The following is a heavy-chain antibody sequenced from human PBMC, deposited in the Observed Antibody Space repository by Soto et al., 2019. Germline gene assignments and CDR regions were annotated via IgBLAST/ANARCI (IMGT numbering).Heavy chain of an antibody. CDR1: GGSISSSSYY. V-gene: IGHV4-39*01. D-gene: IGHD1-7*01. J-gene: IGHJ4*02. CDR3: ARRGEELELPDY. CDR2: IYYSGST. Sequence: QLQLQESGPGLVKPSETLSLTCTVSGGSISSSSYYWGWIRQPPGKGLEWIGSIYYSGSTYYNPSLKVRVTISEDTSKNPFALKRSSVTAADTAVYYCARRGEELELPDYWGQGTLVTVSS.